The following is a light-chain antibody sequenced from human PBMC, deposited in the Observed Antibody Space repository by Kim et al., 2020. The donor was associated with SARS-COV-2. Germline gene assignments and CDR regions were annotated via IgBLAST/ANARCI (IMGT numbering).Light chain of an antibody. Sequence: QLVLTQSPSASASLGASVKLTCTLSSGHSNYAIAWHQQQPEKGPRYLMKVDSDGSHMKGVGIPDRFSGSSSGAERYLTISSLQSDDEADYYCQTWATGIRVFGGGTQLTVL. CDR2: VDSDGSH. CDR1: SGHSNYA. V-gene: IGLV4-69*01. CDR3: QTWATGIRV. J-gene: IGLJ3*02.